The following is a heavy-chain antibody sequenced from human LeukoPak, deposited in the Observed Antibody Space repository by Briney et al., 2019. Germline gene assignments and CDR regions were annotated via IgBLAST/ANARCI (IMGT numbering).Heavy chain of an antibody. CDR1: GFTLISYY. CDR2: INPNTDST. D-gene: IGHD3-22*01. CDR3: ARAYDSSGGGANWFDP. V-gene: IGHV1-46*01. J-gene: IGHJ5*02. Sequence: ASVKVSCKTSGFTLISYYMHWVRQAPGQGLEWMGIINPNTDSTSYARKFQGRFAITSDTSTSTVYMELTSLISEDTAVYYCARAYDSSGGGANWFDPWGQGTLVTVSS.